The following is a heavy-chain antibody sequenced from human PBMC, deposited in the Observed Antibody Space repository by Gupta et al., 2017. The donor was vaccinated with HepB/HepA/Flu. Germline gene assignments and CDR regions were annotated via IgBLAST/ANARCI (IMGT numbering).Heavy chain of an antibody. Sequence: QVQLVQSGAEVKKPGASVKVSCKASGYTFTSYDINWVRQATGQGLEWMGWMNPNSGNTGYAQKFQGRVTITRNTSISTAYMELSSLRSEDTAVYYCARGGEYQLPDPDAFDIWGQGTMVTVSS. CDR2: MNPNSGNT. CDR1: GYTFTSYD. V-gene: IGHV1-8*03. D-gene: IGHD2-2*01. CDR3: ARGGEYQLPDPDAFDI. J-gene: IGHJ3*02.